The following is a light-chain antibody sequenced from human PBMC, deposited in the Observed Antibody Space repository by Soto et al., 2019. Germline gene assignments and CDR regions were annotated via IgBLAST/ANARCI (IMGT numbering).Light chain of an antibody. Sequence: EFVLTQSPGTLSLSPGERATLSCRASQSVSSTFLAWYQQKPGQPPRLLIYGASTRGTGIPDRFSSSGSGTDFTLTISRLEPEDFAVYYWQHYGSSPPLTFGGGNNVEIK. CDR1: QSVSSTF. V-gene: IGKV3-20*01. CDR3: QHYGSSPPLT. J-gene: IGKJ4*01. CDR2: GAS.